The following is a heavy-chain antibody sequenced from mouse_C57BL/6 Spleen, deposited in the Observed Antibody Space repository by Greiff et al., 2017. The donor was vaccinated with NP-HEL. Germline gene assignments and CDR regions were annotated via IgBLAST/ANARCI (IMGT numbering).Heavy chain of an antibody. D-gene: IGHD1-1*01. J-gene: IGHJ2*01. CDR2: INYDGSST. Sequence: EVQLVESEGGLGQPGSSMKLSCTASGFTFSDYYMAWVRQVPEKGLEWVANINYDGSSTYYLDSLKSRFIISRDNAKHILYLQMSSLKSEDTATYYCARENYYGSSYYFDYWGQGTTLTVSS. V-gene: IGHV5-16*01. CDR3: ARENYYGSSYYFDY. CDR1: GFTFSDYY.